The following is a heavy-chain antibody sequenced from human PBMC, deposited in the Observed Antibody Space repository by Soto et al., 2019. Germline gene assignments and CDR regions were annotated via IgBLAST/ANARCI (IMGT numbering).Heavy chain of an antibody. CDR2: IKNGGDDT. CDR1: GFTLSSYW. J-gene: IGHJ6*02. V-gene: IGHV3-74*01. Sequence: GSLRLSCAASGFTLSSYWIYWVRQAPGKGLVWVARIKNGGDDTSYAESVKGRFTISRDNAKNTLHLQMSSLRSEDTAVYYCVRISGLDVWGQGTTVTVSS. CDR3: VRISGLDV.